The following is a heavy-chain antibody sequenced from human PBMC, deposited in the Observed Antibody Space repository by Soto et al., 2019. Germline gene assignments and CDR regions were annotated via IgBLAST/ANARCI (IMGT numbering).Heavy chain of an antibody. V-gene: IGHV3-48*03. CDR1: GFTFSSYE. CDR3: ARDHKGGYYYYGMDV. J-gene: IGHJ6*02. Sequence: EVQLVESGGGLVQPGGSLRLSCAASGFTFSSYEMNWVRQSPGKGLERVSYISSSGSTIYYADSVKGRFTISRDNAKNSLYLQMNSLRAEDTAVDYCARDHKGGYYYYGMDVWGQGTTVTVSS. CDR2: ISSSGSTI.